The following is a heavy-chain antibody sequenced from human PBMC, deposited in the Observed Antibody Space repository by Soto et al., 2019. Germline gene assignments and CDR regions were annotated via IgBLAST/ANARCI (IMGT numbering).Heavy chain of an antibody. CDR1: GFTFSTYW. D-gene: IGHD2-2*01. Sequence: EVQLVESGGGLVQPGGSLRLSCAATGFTFSTYWRHWVRQGPGKGLVWVSRISTDGSSTTYADSVKGRFTISRDNAKNTLSLQMNSLRAEDTAVYYCARATGSNHPFDYWGQGSLVTVSS. CDR3: ARATGSNHPFDY. J-gene: IGHJ4*02. V-gene: IGHV3-74*01. CDR2: ISTDGSST.